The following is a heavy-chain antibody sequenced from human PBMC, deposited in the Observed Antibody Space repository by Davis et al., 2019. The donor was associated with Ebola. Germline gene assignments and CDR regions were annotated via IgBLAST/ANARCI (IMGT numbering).Heavy chain of an antibody. CDR1: GGSISSGGYY. V-gene: IGHV4-31*03. J-gene: IGHJ4*02. CDR2: IYYSGST. CDR3: ARAWGSSGYTARYYFDY. Sequence: SETLSLTCTVSGGSISSGGYYWSWIRQHPGKGLEWIGYIYYSGSTYYNPSLKSRVTISVDTSKNQFSLKLSSVTAADTAVYYCARAWGSSGYTARYYFDYWGQGTLVTVSS. D-gene: IGHD3-22*01.